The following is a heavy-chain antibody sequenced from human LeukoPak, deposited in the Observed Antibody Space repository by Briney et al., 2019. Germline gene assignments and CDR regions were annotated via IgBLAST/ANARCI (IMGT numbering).Heavy chain of an antibody. Sequence: PLETLCLTCTVSGDATIRKIYYGGWIRQSPGKGRRWVGSSYCSVGTSNTPSLKSRFTISVDESRNQFSLTLRSVAAADTALYYWARLSVNPDGYSLGWFDPWGQGTLVAAST. CDR2: SYCSVGT. CDR1: GDATIRKIYY. V-gene: IGHV4-39*01. CDR3: ARLSVNPDGYSLGWFDP. J-gene: IGHJ5*02. D-gene: IGHD5-24*01.